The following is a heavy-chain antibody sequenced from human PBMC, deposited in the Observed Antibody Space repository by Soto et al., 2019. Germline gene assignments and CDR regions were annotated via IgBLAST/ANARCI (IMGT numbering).Heavy chain of an antibody. J-gene: IGHJ4*02. CDR3: ARDQTGITTTGGGRIDH. CDR2: VSFDGSHK. Sequence: QVQLVESGGGVVQPGRSLRLSCAASGFTFSTHAMHWVRQAPGKGLECVAIVSFDGSHKYYADSVKGRFTISRDNSKNTLYLQMSGLTPEDTAVYYCARDQTGITTTGGGRIDHWGQGTLVTVSS. CDR1: GFTFSTHA. D-gene: IGHD1-20*01. V-gene: IGHV3-30-3*01.